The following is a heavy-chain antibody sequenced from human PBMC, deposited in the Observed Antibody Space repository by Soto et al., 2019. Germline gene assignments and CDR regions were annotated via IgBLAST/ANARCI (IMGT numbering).Heavy chain of an antibody. CDR2: IYYSGST. Sequence: LSLTCTVSGGSISSYYWSWIRQPPGKGLEWIGYIYYSGSTNYNPSLKSRVTISVDTSKNQFSLKLSSVTAADTAVYYCARDQGARGIQLWPTGGMDVWGQGTTVTVSS. J-gene: IGHJ6*02. D-gene: IGHD5-18*01. CDR3: ARDQGARGIQLWPTGGMDV. CDR1: GGSISSYY. V-gene: IGHV4-59*01.